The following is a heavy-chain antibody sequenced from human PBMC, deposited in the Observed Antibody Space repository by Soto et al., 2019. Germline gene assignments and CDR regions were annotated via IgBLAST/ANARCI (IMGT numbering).Heavy chain of an antibody. Sequence: QITLKESGPTLVKPTQTLTLTCTFSGFSLTTTGVGVGWIRQPPGKALEWLAIIYWDDDKRYSPSLKSRLTTTXEXAKNQVVLTMTTMDPVDTATSFCAHRAVLCSGGTCYSHPFDFWGQGTLVTVSS. J-gene: IGHJ4*02. CDR2: IYWDDDK. D-gene: IGHD2-15*01. V-gene: IGHV2-5*02. CDR1: GFSLTTTGVG. CDR3: AHRAVLCSGGTCYSHPFDF.